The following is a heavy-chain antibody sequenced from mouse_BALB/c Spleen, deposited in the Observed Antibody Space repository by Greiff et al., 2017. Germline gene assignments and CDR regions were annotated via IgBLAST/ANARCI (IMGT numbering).Heavy chain of an antibody. V-gene: IGHV1-87*01. CDR2: IYPGDGDT. D-gene: IGHD2-10*02. Sequence: VQLQQSGAELARPGASVKLSCKASGYTFTSYWMQWVKQRPGQGLEWIGAIYPGDGDTRYTQKFKGKATLTADKSSSTAYMQLSSLASEDSAVYYCARSYGNYLYYYAMDYWGQGTSVTVSA. CDR1: GYTFTSYW. J-gene: IGHJ4*01. CDR3: ARSYGNYLYYYAMDY.